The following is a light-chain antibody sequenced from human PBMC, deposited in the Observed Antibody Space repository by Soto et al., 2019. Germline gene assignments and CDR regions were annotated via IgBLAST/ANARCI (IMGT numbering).Light chain of an antibody. CDR1: QSISSW. J-gene: IGKJ1*01. CDR2: DAS. Sequence: DIQMTQSPSTLSASVGDRVTITCRASQSISSWLAWYQQKPVKAPKLLIYDASSLESGVPSRFSGSGSGTEFTLTISSRQPGDSATFYCQQYASYPWTFGRGTKV. CDR3: QQYASYPWT. V-gene: IGKV1-5*01.